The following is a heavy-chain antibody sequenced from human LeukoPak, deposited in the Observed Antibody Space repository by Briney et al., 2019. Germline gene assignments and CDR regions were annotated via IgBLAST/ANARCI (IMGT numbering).Heavy chain of an antibody. D-gene: IGHD4-17*01. J-gene: IGHJ3*01. CDR2: IRAGGDTT. Sequence: GGSLRLSCTASGFTFRTYAMIWVRQAPGKGLEWVSAIRAGGDTTVYADAVRGRFTISRDNSNNALYLQMNELRADDTAVYYCARDPNGDYIGAFDFWGQGTMVTVSS. V-gene: IGHV3-23*01. CDR3: ARDPNGDYIGAFDF. CDR1: GFTFRTYA.